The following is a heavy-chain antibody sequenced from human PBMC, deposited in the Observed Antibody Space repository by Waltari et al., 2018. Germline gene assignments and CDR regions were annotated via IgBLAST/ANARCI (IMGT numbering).Heavy chain of an antibody. CDR1: VAAIATIRHY. Sequence: QLQLQESGPGLVKPSETLSLTCRFSVAAIATIRHYWGRIRHPPGQGPEWTGTISYNGATYSSPSLRSRVTIFRDTSKKQLSLKLGSMTAADTAFYYCATYIGASLGTAAFDVWGQGTMVTVSS. CDR2: ISYNGAT. V-gene: IGHV4-39*01. J-gene: IGHJ3*01. D-gene: IGHD5-12*01. CDR3: ATYIGASLGTAAFDV.